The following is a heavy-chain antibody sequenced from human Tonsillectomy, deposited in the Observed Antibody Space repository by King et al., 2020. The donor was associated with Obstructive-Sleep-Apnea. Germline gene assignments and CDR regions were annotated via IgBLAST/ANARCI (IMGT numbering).Heavy chain of an antibody. D-gene: IGHD6-13*01. CDR3: GRDRGSSWFAGGLYY. CDR2: ISYDGSNK. CDR1: GFTFSSYA. J-gene: IGHJ4*02. Sequence: VQLVESGGGVVQPGRSLRLSCAASGFTFSSYAMHWVRQAPGKGLEWVAVISYDGSNKYYADSVKGRFTISRDNSKNTLYLQMNSLRAEDTAVYYCGRDRGSSWFAGGLYYWGQGTLVTVSS. V-gene: IGHV3-30-3*01.